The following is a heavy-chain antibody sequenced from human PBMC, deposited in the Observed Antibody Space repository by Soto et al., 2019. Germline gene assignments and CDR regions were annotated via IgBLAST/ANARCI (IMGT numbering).Heavy chain of an antibody. CDR3: ARSVFP. Sequence: SETLCLTCSVSGGSIGGGGGYWNWIRQHPGKGLEWIGYIYYSGSIYYNPSLKSRVTISVDTSKNQFSLKLSSVTAADTAVYYCARSVFPWGQGTLVTVS. V-gene: IGHV4-31*03. CDR2: IYYSGSI. J-gene: IGHJ5*02. CDR1: GGSIGGGGGY.